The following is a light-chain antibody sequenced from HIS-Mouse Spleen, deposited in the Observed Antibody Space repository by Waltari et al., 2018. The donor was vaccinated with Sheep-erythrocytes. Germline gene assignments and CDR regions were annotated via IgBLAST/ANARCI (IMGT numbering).Light chain of an antibody. CDR3: CSYAGSYNHV. CDR1: SSDVGGYNY. CDR2: DVS. J-gene: IGLJ1*01. Sequence: SALTQPRSVSGSPGQSVTISCTGTSSDVGGYNYVSWYQTHPGKAPKLMIYDVSKRPSGVPARFSDSKYGNTASLTSSGLQAEDEADYYCCSYAGSYNHVFATGTKVTVL. V-gene: IGLV2-11*01.